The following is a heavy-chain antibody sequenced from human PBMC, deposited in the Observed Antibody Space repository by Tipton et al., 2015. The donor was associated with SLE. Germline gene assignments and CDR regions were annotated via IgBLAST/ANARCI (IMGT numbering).Heavy chain of an antibody. CDR1: GGSISSSSYY. J-gene: IGHJ3*01. CDR3: ARRPVVVIAIDS. Sequence: TLSLTCTVSGGSISSSSYYWGWLRQPPGKGLEWIGSIYYSGSTYYNPPPKSRVTISVDTSKNQFSLKLRSVTAADTAVYYCARRPVVVIAIDSWGQGTMVTDSS. V-gene: IGHV4-39*07. CDR2: IYYSGST. D-gene: IGHD2-21*01.